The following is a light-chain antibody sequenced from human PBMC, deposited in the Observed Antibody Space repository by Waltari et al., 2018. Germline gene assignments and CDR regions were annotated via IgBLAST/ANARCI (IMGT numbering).Light chain of an antibody. V-gene: IGKV1-39*01. CDR2: DSS. CDR1: QFINTY. CDR3: QHSFGNPPWT. J-gene: IGKJ1*01. Sequence: DIQMAQSPSSLSASIGARVPISCRASQFINTYLNWYQHKPGEAPKLLMYDSSTLQIGVPSRFSGSGSGTDFTLTISSLQPEDIATYYCQHSFGNPPWTFGRGTKV.